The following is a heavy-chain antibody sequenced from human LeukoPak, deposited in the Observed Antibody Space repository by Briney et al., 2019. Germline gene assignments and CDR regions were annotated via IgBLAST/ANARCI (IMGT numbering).Heavy chain of an antibody. CDR3: ARSGDCSSTSCYKYYYYYMDV. D-gene: IGHD2-2*02. CDR2: IIPIFGTA. Sequence: SVKVSCKASGGTFSSYAISWVRQAPGQGLEWMGGIIPIFGTANYAQKFQGRVTITTDESTSTAYMELSSLRSEDTAVYYCARSGDCSSTSCYKYYYYYMDVWGKGTTVTVSS. J-gene: IGHJ6*03. V-gene: IGHV1-69*05. CDR1: GGTFSSYA.